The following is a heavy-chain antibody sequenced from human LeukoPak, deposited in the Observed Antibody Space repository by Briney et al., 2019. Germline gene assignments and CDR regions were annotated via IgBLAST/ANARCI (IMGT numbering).Heavy chain of an antibody. CDR3: ARERQGYGSGSYQQYYFDY. Sequence: SETLSLTCTVSGGSINSYYWSWIRQPPGKGLEWIGEINHSGSTNYNPSLKSRVTISVDTSKNQFSLKLSSVTAADTAVYYCARERQGYGSGSYQQYYFDYWGQGTLVTVSS. J-gene: IGHJ4*02. V-gene: IGHV4-34*01. D-gene: IGHD3-10*01. CDR2: INHSGST. CDR1: GGSINSYY.